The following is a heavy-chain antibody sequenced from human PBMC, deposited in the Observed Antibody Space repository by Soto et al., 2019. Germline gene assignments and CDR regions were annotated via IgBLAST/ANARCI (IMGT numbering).Heavy chain of an antibody. V-gene: IGHV3-30*18. J-gene: IGHJ4*02. Sequence: GGSLRLSCAASGFTFSSYGMHWVRQAPGKGLEWVAVISYDGSNKYYADSVKGRFTISRDNSKDTLYLQMNSLRAEDTAVYYCAKTGFAWGIFLDYWGQGTLVTVSS. CDR1: GFTFSSYG. CDR2: ISYDGSNK. D-gene: IGHD3-16*01. CDR3: AKTGFAWGIFLDY.